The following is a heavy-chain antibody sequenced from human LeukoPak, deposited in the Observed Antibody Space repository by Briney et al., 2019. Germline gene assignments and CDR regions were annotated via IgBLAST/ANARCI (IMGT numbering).Heavy chain of an antibody. CDR3: ARGLSNWNYMNWFDP. Sequence: PSETLSLTCTVSGYSISSGYYWGWIRQPPGKGLEWIGSIYNSGSTYYNPSLKSRVTISVDTSKNQFSLKLNSVTAADTAVYYCARGLSNWNYMNWFDPWGQGTPVTVSS. CDR1: GYSISSGYY. CDR2: IYNSGST. J-gene: IGHJ5*02. D-gene: IGHD1-7*01. V-gene: IGHV4-38-2*02.